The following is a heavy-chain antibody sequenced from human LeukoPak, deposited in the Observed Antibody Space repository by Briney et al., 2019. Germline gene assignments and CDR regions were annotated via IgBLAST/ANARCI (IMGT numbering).Heavy chain of an antibody. CDR2: MQYDGSVE. CDR1: GFSFSNYG. D-gene: IGHD7-27*01. Sequence: GGSLRLSCVASGFSFSNYGTHWVRQAPGEGLEWVTFMQYDGSVEFYADSVKGRFTISRDNSKNTLYLQMNSLRAEDTAVYYCARCPWGSGGGVDYWGQGTLVTVSS. CDR3: ARCPWGSGGGVDY. J-gene: IGHJ4*02. V-gene: IGHV3-30*02.